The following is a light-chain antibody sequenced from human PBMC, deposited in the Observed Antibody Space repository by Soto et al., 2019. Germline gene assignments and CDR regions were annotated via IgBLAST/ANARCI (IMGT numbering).Light chain of an antibody. J-gene: IGLJ2*01. CDR3: QSYDTSLSGVV. CDR1: SSNIGAGYD. Sequence: QSALTQPPSVSGAPGQRVTISCTGSSSNIGAGYDVHWYQQLPGTAPKLLIYANINRPSGVPDRFSGSKSGTSASLAITGLQAEDEADYYCQSYDTSLSGVVFGGGTKLTVL. V-gene: IGLV1-40*01. CDR2: ANI.